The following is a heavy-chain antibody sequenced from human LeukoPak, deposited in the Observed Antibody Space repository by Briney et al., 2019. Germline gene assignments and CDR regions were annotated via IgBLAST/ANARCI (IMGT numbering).Heavy chain of an antibody. CDR2: IYPGDSDT. CDR3: ARRSVPEKTSPSTFDI. V-gene: IGHV5-51*01. J-gene: IGHJ3*02. D-gene: IGHD4-11*01. Sequence: GESLKISCKGSGYSFTNYWIGWVRQMPGKGLEWMGIIYPGDSDTRYSPSFQGQVTISADKSISTAYLQWSSLKAPDTAMYYCARRSVPEKTSPSTFDIWGQGTMVTVSS. CDR1: GYSFTNYW.